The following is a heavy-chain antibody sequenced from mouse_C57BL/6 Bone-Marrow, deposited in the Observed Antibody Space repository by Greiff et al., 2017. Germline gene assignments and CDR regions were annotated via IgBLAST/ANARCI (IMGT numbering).Heavy chain of an antibody. D-gene: IGHD1-1*01. CDR3: ARCGVYYSGPWFAY. CDR2: IYPGSGST. J-gene: IGHJ3*01. V-gene: IGHV1-55*01. Sequence: QVQLQQPGAELVKPGASVKMSCKASGYTFTSYWITWVKQRPGQGLEWIGDIYPGSGSTNYNEKFKSKATLTVDTSSSTAYMQLSSLTSEDAAVDYCARCGVYYSGPWFAYWGQGTLVTVSA. CDR1: GYTFTSYW.